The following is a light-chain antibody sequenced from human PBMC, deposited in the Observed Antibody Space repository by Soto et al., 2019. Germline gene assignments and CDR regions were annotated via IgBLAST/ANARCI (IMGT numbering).Light chain of an antibody. CDR2: DVS. V-gene: IGLV2-14*03. CDR3: SSYTTSNTRQIV. Sequence: HSVVSQPASVSVSLSQATTTSCKGTSSDVGGYNYVSWYQHHPGKAPKLIIYDVSNRPSGVSIRFSGSKSDNTASLTISGLQPEDEADYHCSSYTTSNTRQIVFGTGTKVTVL. CDR1: SSDVGGYNY. J-gene: IGLJ1*01.